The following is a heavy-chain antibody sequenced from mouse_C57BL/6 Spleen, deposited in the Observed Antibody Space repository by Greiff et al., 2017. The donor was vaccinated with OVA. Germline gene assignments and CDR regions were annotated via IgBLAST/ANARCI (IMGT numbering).Heavy chain of an antibody. J-gene: IGHJ4*01. CDR2: IHPNSGST. Sequence: QVQLKESGAELVKPGASVKLSCKASGYTFTSYWMHWVKQRPGQGLEWIGMIHPNSGSTNYNEKFKSKATLTVDKSSSTAYMQLSSLTSEDSAVYYCARSEYGNYRDAMDYWGQGTSVTVSS. D-gene: IGHD2-10*02. CDR1: GYTFTSYW. V-gene: IGHV1-64*01. CDR3: ARSEYGNYRDAMDY.